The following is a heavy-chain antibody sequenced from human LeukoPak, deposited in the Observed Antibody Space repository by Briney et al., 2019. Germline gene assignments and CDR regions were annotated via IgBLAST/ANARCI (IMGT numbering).Heavy chain of an antibody. CDR3: VRDHVYCSSTSCYGFDY. D-gene: IGHD2-2*01. J-gene: IGHJ4*02. Sequence: GGSLRLSCAASGFTFDDYAMHWVRQAPGKGLEWVSLISGDGGSTYYADSVKGRFTISRDNSKNSLYLQMNSLRAEDTAVYYCVRDHVYCSSTSCYGFDYWGQGTLVTVSS. V-gene: IGHV3-43*02. CDR1: GFTFDDYA. CDR2: ISGDGGST.